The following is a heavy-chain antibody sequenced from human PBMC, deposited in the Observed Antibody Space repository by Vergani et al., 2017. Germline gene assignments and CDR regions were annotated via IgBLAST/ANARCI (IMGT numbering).Heavy chain of an antibody. CDR2: ISGSGGST. CDR3: AKDSLWGSYPPTYFDY. J-gene: IGHJ4*02. D-gene: IGHD1-26*01. Sequence: EVQLLESGGGLVQPGGSLRLSCAASGFTFSSYAMSWVSQAPGKGLEWVSAISGSGGSTYYADSVKGRFTISRDNSKNTLYLQMNSLRAEDTAVYYCAKDSLWGSYPPTYFDYWGQGTLVTVSS. CDR1: GFTFSSYA. V-gene: IGHV3-23*01.